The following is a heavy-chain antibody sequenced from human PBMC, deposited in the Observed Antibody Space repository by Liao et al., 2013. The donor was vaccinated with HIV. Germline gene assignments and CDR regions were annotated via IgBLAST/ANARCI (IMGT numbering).Heavy chain of an antibody. V-gene: IGHV4-39*07. CDR1: GGSISSSSYY. CDR2: IYYSGST. Sequence: QLQLQESGPGLVKPSETLSLTCTVSGGSISSSSYYWGWIRQPPGKGLEWIGSIYYSGSTYYNPSLKSRVTISVDTSKNQFSLKLSSVTAADTAVYYCARGVRFLEWLLPHYFDYWGQGTLVTVSS. CDR3: ARGVRFLEWLLPHYFDY. J-gene: IGHJ4*02. D-gene: IGHD3-3*01.